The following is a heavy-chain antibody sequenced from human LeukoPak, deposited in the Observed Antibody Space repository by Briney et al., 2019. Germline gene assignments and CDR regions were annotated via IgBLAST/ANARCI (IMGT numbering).Heavy chain of an antibody. D-gene: IGHD2-2*01. J-gene: IGHJ5*02. V-gene: IGHV4-39*01. Sequence: SETLSLTCTVSGGSISSSSYYWGWIRQPPGKGLEWIGSIYYSGSTYYNPSLKSRVTISVDTSKNQFSLKLSSVTAAGTAVYYCARRPRYCSSTSCYGVGPWGQGTLVTVSS. CDR1: GGSISSSSYY. CDR3: ARRPRYCSSTSCYGVGP. CDR2: IYYSGST.